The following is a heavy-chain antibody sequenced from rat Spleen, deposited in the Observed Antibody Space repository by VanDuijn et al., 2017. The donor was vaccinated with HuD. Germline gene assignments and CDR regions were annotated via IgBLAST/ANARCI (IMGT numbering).Heavy chain of an antibody. D-gene: IGHD1-2*01. CDR2: ISYDGSSS. Sequence: EVQLVESGGGLVQPGRSLKLSCVASGFTFNIYWMTWLRQAPGKGLEWVATISYDGSSSYYRDSVKGRFTISRDNAKSTLYLQMDSLRSEDTATYYCTVHYYSGPFDYWGPGVMVTVSS. V-gene: IGHV5-31*01. J-gene: IGHJ2*01. CDR1: GFTFNIYW. CDR3: TVHYYSGPFDY.